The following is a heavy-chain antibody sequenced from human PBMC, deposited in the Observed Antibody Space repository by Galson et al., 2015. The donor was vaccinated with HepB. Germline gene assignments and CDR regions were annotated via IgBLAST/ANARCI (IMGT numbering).Heavy chain of an antibody. D-gene: IGHD5-18*01. CDR3: ARDHSSGYSYSD. CDR2: IKQDGTAK. Sequence: SLRLSCAASGFTFTTYYMAWVRQAPGKGLEWVAKIKQDGTAKYYADSVRGRFTISRDNARNSLYLQMNSVRAEDTAVYYCARDHSSGYSYSDWGQGTLVTVSS. CDR1: GFTFTTYY. V-gene: IGHV3-7*03. J-gene: IGHJ4*02.